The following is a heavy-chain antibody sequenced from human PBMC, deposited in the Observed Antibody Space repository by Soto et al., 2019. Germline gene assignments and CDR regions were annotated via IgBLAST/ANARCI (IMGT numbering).Heavy chain of an antibody. D-gene: IGHD4-17*01. CDR2: IKSKADGGTT. J-gene: IGHJ4*02. V-gene: IGHV3-15*01. CDR3: TSLYYGH. Sequence: PGGSLRLSCAASEFTFANAWISWVRQAPGKGLEWVGRIKSKADGGTTDYVAPVKGRFTISRDESQNTLYLQMNSLKTEDTAVYYCTSLYYGHWGQGTLVTVSS. CDR1: EFTFANAW.